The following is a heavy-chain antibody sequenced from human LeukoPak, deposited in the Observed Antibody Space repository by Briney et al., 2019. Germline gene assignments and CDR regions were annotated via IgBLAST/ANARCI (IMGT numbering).Heavy chain of an antibody. Sequence: GASVKVSCKASGYTFTCYYMHWVRQAPGQGLEWMGWINPNSGGTNYAQKFQGRVTMTRDTSISTAYMELSRLRSDDTAVYYCARVMGGLVIAAFDIWGQGTVVTVSS. V-gene: IGHV1-2*02. CDR2: INPNSGGT. CDR1: GYTFTCYY. CDR3: ARVMGGLVIAAFDI. J-gene: IGHJ3*02. D-gene: IGHD3-3*01.